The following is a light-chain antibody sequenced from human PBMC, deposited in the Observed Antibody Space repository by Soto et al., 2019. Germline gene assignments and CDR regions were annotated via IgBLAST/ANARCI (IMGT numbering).Light chain of an antibody. Sequence: QSVLTQPPAASATPGQRVTITCSGSTSNIGSNTVHWYQQLPGTAPKLLIYSNNQRPSGVPDRLSGSKSGTSASLAISGLQSEDEADYYCAAWDDSLNGVVFGGGTKLPVL. CDR2: SNN. CDR3: AAWDDSLNGVV. J-gene: IGLJ2*01. CDR1: TSNIGSNT. V-gene: IGLV1-44*01.